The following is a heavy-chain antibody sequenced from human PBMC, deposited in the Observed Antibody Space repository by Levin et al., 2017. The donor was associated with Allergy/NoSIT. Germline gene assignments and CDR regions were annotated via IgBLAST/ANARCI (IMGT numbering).Heavy chain of an antibody. D-gene: IGHD3-10*01. J-gene: IGHJ6*02. Sequence: QAGGSLRLSCAASGFTFSSHAMHWVRQAPGKGLEWVAAVSYDGNTKYYADSVKGRVTISRDNSKSTLSLHMSSLRADDTAVYYWARDSPMVRGIMAPADVWGQGTTVTVSS. CDR3: ARDSPMVRGIMAPADV. CDR1: GFTFSSHA. V-gene: IGHV3-30-3*01. CDR2: VSYDGNTK.